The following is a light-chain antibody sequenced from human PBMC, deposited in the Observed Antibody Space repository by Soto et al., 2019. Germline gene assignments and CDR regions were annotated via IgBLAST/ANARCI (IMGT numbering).Light chain of an antibody. J-gene: IGKJ2*01. CDR3: QQSHGIPYT. Sequence: DIQMTQSPSSLAASVGDRVTITCRASQTISTYLNWYQQEPGKAPKLLIYASSSLQSGVPSRFSGSGSGTDFTLTISSLQPEDFAAYYCQQSHGIPYTFGQGTKLEIK. CDR2: ASS. V-gene: IGKV1-39*01. CDR1: QTISTY.